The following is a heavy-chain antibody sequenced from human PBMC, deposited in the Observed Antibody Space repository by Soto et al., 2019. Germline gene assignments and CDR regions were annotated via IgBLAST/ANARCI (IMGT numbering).Heavy chain of an antibody. Sequence: SETLSLTCTVSGGSINNGGYYWSWIRQHPGKGLEWIGYIFYSGSTYYNPSLKSRVTISVDTSKNQFSLKLSSVTAADTAVYFCARQSVKTPQTTSRPFDYWGQGTLVTVSS. D-gene: IGHD4-17*01. CDR2: IFYSGST. V-gene: IGHV4-31*03. J-gene: IGHJ4*02. CDR1: GGSINNGGYY. CDR3: ARQSVKTPQTTSRPFDY.